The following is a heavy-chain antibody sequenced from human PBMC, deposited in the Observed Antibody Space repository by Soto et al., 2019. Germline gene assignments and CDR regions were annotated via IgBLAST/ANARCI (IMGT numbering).Heavy chain of an antibody. CDR1: GFTFGDYA. CDR2: IRSKAYGGTT. CDR3: TRGGSYCSSTSCYTGDYYGMDV. V-gene: IGHV3-49*04. Sequence: GGSLRLSCTASGFTFGDYAMSWVRQAPGKGLEWVGFIRSKAYGGTTEYAASVKGRFTISRDDSKSIAYLQMNSLKTEDTAVYYCTRGGSYCSSTSCYTGDYYGMDVWGQGTTVTVSS. D-gene: IGHD2-2*02. J-gene: IGHJ6*02.